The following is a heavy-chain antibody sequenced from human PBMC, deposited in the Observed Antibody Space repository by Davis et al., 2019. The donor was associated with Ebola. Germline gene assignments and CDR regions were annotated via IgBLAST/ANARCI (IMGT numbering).Heavy chain of an antibody. D-gene: IGHD3-10*01. CDR3: ARPYSGSGSYAY. Sequence: SVKVSCKTSGGTFSSYAISWVRQAPGQGLEWMGGIIPLFGTTNYAQKFQGRVTITADESTSTAYMELSSLRSEDTAVYYCARPYSGSGSYAYWGQGTLVTVSS. V-gene: IGHV1-69*13. J-gene: IGHJ4*02. CDR1: GGTFSSYA. CDR2: IIPLFGTT.